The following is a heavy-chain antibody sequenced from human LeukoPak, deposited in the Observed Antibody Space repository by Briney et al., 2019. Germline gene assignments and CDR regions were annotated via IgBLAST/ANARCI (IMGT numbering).Heavy chain of an antibody. D-gene: IGHD3-22*01. J-gene: IGHJ4*02. CDR1: GGTFSSYA. V-gene: IGHV1-69*13. Sequence: SVKVSCKASGGTFSSYATSWVRQAPGQGLEWMGGIIPIFGTANYAQKFQGRVTITADESTSTAYMELSSLRSEDTAVYYCASYEDYDSSGYRHFNYWGQGTLVTVSS. CDR3: ASYEDYDSSGYRHFNY. CDR2: IIPIFGTA.